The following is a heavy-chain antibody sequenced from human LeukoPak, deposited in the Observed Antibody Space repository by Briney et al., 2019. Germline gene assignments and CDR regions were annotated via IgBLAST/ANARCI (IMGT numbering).Heavy chain of an antibody. J-gene: IGHJ3*02. CDR1: GGSISSYY. Sequence: PPETLCPTCTVSGGSISSYYWSWIRQPTGKGLEWIGYIYYSGSTNYNPSLKSRVTNAVDTSKIQFSLKLSSVTAADTAVYYCAREREWDYGGYYDAFDIWGERPRDSVSS. V-gene: IGHV4-59*01. CDR2: IYYSGST. CDR3: AREREWDYGGYYDAFDI. D-gene: IGHD4-17*01.